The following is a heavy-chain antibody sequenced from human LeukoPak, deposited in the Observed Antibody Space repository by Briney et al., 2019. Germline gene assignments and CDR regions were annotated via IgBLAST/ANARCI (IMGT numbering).Heavy chain of an antibody. CDR1: GFTVSSNY. J-gene: IGHJ5*02. CDR3: ARMGGSNWNREINWFDP. V-gene: IGHV3-66*01. CDR2: IYSGGST. Sequence: GGSLRLFCAASGFTVSSNYMSWVRQAPGKGLEWVSVIYSGGSTYSADSVKGRFTISRDNSKNTLYLQMNSLRVEDTAVYYCARMGGSNWNREINWFDPWGQGTLVTVSS. D-gene: IGHD1-1*01.